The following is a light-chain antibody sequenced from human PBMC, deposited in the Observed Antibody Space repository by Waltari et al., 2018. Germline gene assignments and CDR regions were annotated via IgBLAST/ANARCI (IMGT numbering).Light chain of an antibody. Sequence: SYEVTQATSVSVSPGQPTTITCSGDALDTTYVSWYQQKAGQSPRLLIYQDTQRPLGIPERFSAYNGWSTATLTISGTQSVDEAVYYCQVWDRATAVFGGGTRLTVL. CDR3: QVWDRATAV. V-gene: IGLV3-1*01. CDR1: ALDTTY. CDR2: QDT. J-gene: IGLJ2*01.